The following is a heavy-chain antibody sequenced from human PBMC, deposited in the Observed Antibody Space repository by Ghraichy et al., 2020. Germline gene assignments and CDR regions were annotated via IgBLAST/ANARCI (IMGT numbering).Heavy chain of an antibody. D-gene: IGHD5-18*01. CDR1: GFIFSSFA. J-gene: IGHJ5*02. V-gene: IGHV3-23*01. CDR2: FSDSGSST. Sequence: GGSLRLSCAASGFIFSSFAMSWVRQTPGKGLEWVSFSDSGSSTSYEDSVKGRFTISRDNSRNMLYLQMNSLRAEDTAVYFCARGGGRTYGYIPAWGQGILGTVSS. CDR3: ARGGGRTYGYIPA.